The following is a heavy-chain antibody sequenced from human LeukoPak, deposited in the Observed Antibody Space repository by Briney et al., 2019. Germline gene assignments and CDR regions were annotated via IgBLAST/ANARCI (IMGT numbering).Heavy chain of an antibody. Sequence: GEALKTSCKGSGYSFTSYWIGLVRQVPGEGVGWVGIIYPGDSDTRYSPSFQGQVTISADKSISTAYLQWSSLKASDTAMYYCARHVSDTAMVPWFDPWGQGTLVTVSS. CDR3: ARHVSDTAMVPWFDP. V-gene: IGHV5-51*01. CDR2: IYPGDSDT. CDR1: GYSFTSYW. D-gene: IGHD5-18*01. J-gene: IGHJ5*02.